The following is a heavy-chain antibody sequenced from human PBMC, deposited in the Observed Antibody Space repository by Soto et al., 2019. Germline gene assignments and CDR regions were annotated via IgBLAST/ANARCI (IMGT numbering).Heavy chain of an antibody. Sequence: QVQLVQSGAEVKKPGASVRVSCKASGYSFTDYHIHWVRQAPGQGLEWLGRINPKSGGTSTAQKLQGWVTMNRDRSISTVYMELTRLRSDDTAVYFCARGHSTDCSNGVCSFFYNHEMDVWGQGTTVTVSS. D-gene: IGHD2-8*01. CDR2: INPKSGGT. CDR1: GYSFTDYH. CDR3: ARGHSTDCSNGVCSFFYNHEMDV. V-gene: IGHV1-2*04. J-gene: IGHJ6*02.